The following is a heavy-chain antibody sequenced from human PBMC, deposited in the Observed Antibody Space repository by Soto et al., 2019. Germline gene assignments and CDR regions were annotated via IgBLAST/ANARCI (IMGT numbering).Heavy chain of an antibody. Sequence: GGSLRLSCAASGFIFSNYAMSWIRQAQGRGLEWVSAISGSGGTTYYADSVKGRFTMSRDNSKNTVHLQMNSLRAEDTAVYYCAKNPLWGYVSGWYSDYWGQGSLVTVSS. J-gene: IGHJ4*02. V-gene: IGHV3-23*01. D-gene: IGHD6-19*01. CDR3: AKNPLWGYVSGWYSDY. CDR2: ISGSGGTT. CDR1: GFIFSNYA.